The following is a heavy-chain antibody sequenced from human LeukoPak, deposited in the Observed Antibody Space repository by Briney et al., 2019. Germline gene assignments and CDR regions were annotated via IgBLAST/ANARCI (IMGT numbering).Heavy chain of an antibody. Sequence: SVKVSCKASGGTFSSYAISWVRQAPGQGLEWMGGIISIFGTANYAQKFQGRVTITADKPTSTAYMELSSLRSEDTAVYYCARTGLDSGYDSGYWGQGTLVTVSS. CDR3: ARTGLDSGYDSGY. D-gene: IGHD5-12*01. CDR2: IISIFGTA. CDR1: GGTFSSYA. V-gene: IGHV1-69*06. J-gene: IGHJ4*02.